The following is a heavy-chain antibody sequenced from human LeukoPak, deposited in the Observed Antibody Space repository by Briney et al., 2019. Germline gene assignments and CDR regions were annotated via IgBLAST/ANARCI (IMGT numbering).Heavy chain of an antibody. CDR2: ISYDGSNK. CDR3: AKDPSHLWFGEDYFDY. V-gene: IGHV3-30*18. J-gene: IGHJ4*02. Sequence: GGSLRLSCAASGFTFSSYGMHWVRQAPGKGLEWVAVISYDGSNKYYADSVKGRFTISRDNSKNTLYLQMNSLRAEDTAVYYCAKDPSHLWFGEDYFDYWGQGTLVTVSS. CDR1: GFTFSSYG. D-gene: IGHD3-10*01.